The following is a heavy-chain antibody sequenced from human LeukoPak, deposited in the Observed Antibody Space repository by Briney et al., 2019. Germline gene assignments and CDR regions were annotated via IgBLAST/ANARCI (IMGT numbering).Heavy chain of an antibody. Sequence: GGSLRLSCAASGFTFSTYGMHWVRQAPGKGLEWVAVISYDGSNKYYADSVKGRFTISRDYSKNTLYLQMNSLRAEDMAVYYCARDYGGNSALFDYWGQGTLVTVSS. CDR1: GFTFSTYG. J-gene: IGHJ4*02. D-gene: IGHD4-23*01. CDR3: ARDYGGNSALFDY. V-gene: IGHV3-30*03. CDR2: ISYDGSNK.